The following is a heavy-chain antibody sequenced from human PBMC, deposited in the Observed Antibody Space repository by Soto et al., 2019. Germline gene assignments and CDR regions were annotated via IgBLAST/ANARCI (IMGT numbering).Heavy chain of an antibody. J-gene: IGHJ4*02. CDR3: ARGPLAVLNYFES. CDR1: GGTFRNYP. D-gene: IGHD2-15*01. CDR2: SFPLTDIP. Sequence: QVQLVQSGTEVKKPGSSVKVSCKASGGTFRNYPINWVRQAPGQGLEWMGSSFPLTDIPDYAQNFQARLTISADKSTSTAYMELSSPTSDDTAMYFCARGPLAVLNYFESWGQGTRVTVSS. V-gene: IGHV1-69*02.